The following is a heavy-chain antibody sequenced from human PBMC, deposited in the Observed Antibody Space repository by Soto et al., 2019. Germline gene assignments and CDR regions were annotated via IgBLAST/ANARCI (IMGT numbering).Heavy chain of an antibody. CDR1: GGTFSSYA. Sequence: QVQLVQSGAEVKKPGSSVKVSCKASGGTFSSYAISWVRQAPGQGLEWMGGIIPIFGTANYPQKFQGRVTITADESTSTAYMELSSLRSEDTAVYYCARERVLVFWSGSRGPGAFDIWGQGTMVTVSS. D-gene: IGHD3-3*01. V-gene: IGHV1-69*01. CDR2: IIPIFGTA. J-gene: IGHJ3*02. CDR3: ARERVLVFWSGSRGPGAFDI.